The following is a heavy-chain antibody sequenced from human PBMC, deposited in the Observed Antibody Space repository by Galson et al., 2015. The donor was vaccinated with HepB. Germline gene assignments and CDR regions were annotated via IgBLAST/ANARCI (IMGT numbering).Heavy chain of an antibody. CDR1: GFIFGDFS. Sequence: SLRLSCAGSGFIFGDFSIRWVRQAPGKGREWVAVIWYDGNSKQYADSVKGRFTISRDNSRNTVYLQMNTLRVEDTAVYYCVRDAKMDTGIDYMDVWGKGTTVTVSS. D-gene: IGHD5-18*01. CDR3: VRDAKMDTGIDYMDV. CDR2: IWYDGNSK. V-gene: IGHV3-33*01. J-gene: IGHJ6*03.